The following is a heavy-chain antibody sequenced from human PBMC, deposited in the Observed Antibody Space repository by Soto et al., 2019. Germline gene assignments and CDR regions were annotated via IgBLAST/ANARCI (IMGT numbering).Heavy chain of an antibody. V-gene: IGHV1-69*13. CDR1: GGTFSSYA. D-gene: IGHD1-26*01. Sequence: GASVKVSCKASGGTFSSYAISWVRQAPGQGLEWMGGIIPIFGTANYAQKFQGRVTITADESTSTAYMELSSLRSEDTAVYYCAEQDRYSGSCWNYWGQGTLVTVSS. J-gene: IGHJ4*02. CDR3: AEQDRYSGSCWNY. CDR2: IIPIFGTA.